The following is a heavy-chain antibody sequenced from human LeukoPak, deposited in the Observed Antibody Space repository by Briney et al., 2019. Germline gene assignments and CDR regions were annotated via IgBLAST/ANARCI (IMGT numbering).Heavy chain of an antibody. CDR3: ASHYCSSGSCYVDY. V-gene: IGHV3-48*04. CDR1: GFRFSSYS. CDR2: ISHTGSTM. Sequence: PGGSLRLSCAASGFRFSSYSMNWVRQAPGKGLEWISYISHTGSTMSYADSVKGRFTISRDNARNSLHLQMNSLRAEDTAVYYCASHYCSSGSCYVDYWGQGTLVTVSS. J-gene: IGHJ4*02. D-gene: IGHD2-15*01.